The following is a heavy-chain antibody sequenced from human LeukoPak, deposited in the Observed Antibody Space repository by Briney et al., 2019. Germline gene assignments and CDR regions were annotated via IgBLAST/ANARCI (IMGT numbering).Heavy chain of an antibody. CDR2: FSAYNGNT. D-gene: IGHD6-19*01. J-gene: IGHJ4*02. Sequence: ASVTVSCKASGYTFTSYGISWVRQAPGQGLEWMGWFSAYNGNTNYAQKLQGRVTMTTDTSTSTAYMELRSLRSDDTAVYFCARARIAVAGTEFDHWRQGTLVTVSS. CDR3: ARARIAVAGTEFDH. V-gene: IGHV1-18*01. CDR1: GYTFTSYG.